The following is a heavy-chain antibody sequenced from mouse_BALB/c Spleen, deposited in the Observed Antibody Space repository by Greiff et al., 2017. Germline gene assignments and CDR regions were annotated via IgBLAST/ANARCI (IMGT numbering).Heavy chain of an antibody. CDR3: ARGGNAY. V-gene: IGHV1-69*02. CDR1: GYTFTSYW. CDR2: IDPSDSYT. Sequence: VQLQQPGAELVKPGASVKLSCKASGYTFTSYWMHWVKQRPGQGLEWIGEIDPSDSYTNYNQKFKGKATLTVDKSSSTAYMQLSSLTSEDSAVYYCARGGNAYWGQGTLVTVSA. J-gene: IGHJ3*01. D-gene: IGHD2-1*01.